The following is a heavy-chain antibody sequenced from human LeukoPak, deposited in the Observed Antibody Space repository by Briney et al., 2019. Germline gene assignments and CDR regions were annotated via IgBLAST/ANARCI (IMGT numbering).Heavy chain of an antibody. J-gene: IGHJ6*02. Sequence: GGSLRLSCAASRFTFSSYGIHWVRQAPGKGLEWVAVISYDGSNKYYADSVKGRFTISRDNSKNTLYLQMNSLRAEDTAVYYCAKEAVGGSYFFNYYGMDVWGQGTTVTVSS. D-gene: IGHD1-26*01. V-gene: IGHV3-30*18. CDR2: ISYDGSNK. CDR1: RFTFSSYG. CDR3: AKEAVGGSYFFNYYGMDV.